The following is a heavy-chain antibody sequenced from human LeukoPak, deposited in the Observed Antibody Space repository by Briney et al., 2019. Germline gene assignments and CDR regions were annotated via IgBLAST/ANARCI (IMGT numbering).Heavy chain of an antibody. CDR1: GYTFTDYY. CDR3: ATEPSYDSNY. Sequence: ASVKVSCKVSGYTFTDYYMHWVQQAPGKGLEWMGLVDPEDGETIYAEKFQGRDTITADTSTDTAYMELSSLRSEDTAVYYCATEPSYDSNYWGQGTLVTVSS. J-gene: IGHJ4*02. D-gene: IGHD3-22*01. CDR2: VDPEDGET. V-gene: IGHV1-69-2*01.